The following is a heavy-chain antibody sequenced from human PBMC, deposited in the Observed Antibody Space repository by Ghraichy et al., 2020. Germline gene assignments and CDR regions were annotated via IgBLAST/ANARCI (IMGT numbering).Heavy chain of an antibody. J-gene: IGHJ4*02. D-gene: IGHD2-2*01. V-gene: IGHV4-39*01. CDR1: GGSISSSSYY. CDR3: VGGYCSSTSCVAFDY. Sequence: SETLSLTCTVSGGSISSSSYYWGWIRQPPGKGLEWIGSIYYSGSTYYNPSLKSRVTISVDTSKNQFSLKLSSVTAADTAVYYCVGGYCSSTSCVAFDYWGQGTLVTVSS. CDR2: IYYSGST.